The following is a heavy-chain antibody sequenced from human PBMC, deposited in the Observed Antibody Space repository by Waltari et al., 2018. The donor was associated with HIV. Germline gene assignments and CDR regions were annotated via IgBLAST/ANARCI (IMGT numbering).Heavy chain of an antibody. J-gene: IGHJ4*02. V-gene: IGHV3-30*18. D-gene: IGHD1-26*01. Sequence: QVQLVESGGGVVHPGRSLRVSCEASGFTFSHSGMHWVRQAPAKGLEWVAHISYDGSNEYYAESVKGRFTISRDNSRNTLYVQMNSLRPEDTAVYYCAKDIGGAGKVLDSWGQGTLVTVSS. CDR1: GFTFSHSG. CDR2: ISYDGSNE. CDR3: AKDIGGAGKVLDS.